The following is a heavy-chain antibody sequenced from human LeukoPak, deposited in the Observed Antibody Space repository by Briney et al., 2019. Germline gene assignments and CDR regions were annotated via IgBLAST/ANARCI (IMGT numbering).Heavy chain of an antibody. CDR3: ATQARIVGATGYFDY. CDR1: GGSISSYY. CDR2: IFYSGST. V-gene: IGHV4-59*08. D-gene: IGHD1-26*01. Sequence: PSETLYLTCSVSGGSISSYYWSWIRQPPGKGLEWIGYIFYSGSTNYNPSLKSRVTISLDTSKNQFSLKLSSVTAADTAVYYCATQARIVGATGYFDYWGQGTLVTVSS. J-gene: IGHJ4*02.